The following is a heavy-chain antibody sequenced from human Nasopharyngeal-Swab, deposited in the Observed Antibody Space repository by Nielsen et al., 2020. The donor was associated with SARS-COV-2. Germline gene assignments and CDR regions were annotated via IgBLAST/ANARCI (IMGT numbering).Heavy chain of an antibody. CDR1: GGSISSYY. D-gene: IGHD3-10*01. V-gene: IGHV4-59*12. Sequence: GSLRLSCTVSGGSISSYYWSWIRQPPGKGLEWIGYIYYSGSTNYNPSLKSRVTISVDTSKNQFSLKLSSVTAADTAVYYCARANTLWFGELYDYWGQGTLVTVSS. CDR3: ARANTLWFGELYDY. CDR2: IYYSGST. J-gene: IGHJ4*02.